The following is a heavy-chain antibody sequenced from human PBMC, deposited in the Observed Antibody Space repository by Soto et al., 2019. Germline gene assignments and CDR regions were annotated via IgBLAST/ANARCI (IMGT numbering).Heavy chain of an antibody. D-gene: IGHD5-12*01. CDR3: ARHHGPTTSENWFDP. J-gene: IGHJ5*02. Sequence: GASVKVSCKASGGTFSSYAISWVRQAPGQGLEWMGWISTYSGDTKYAQKFQGRVTMTTDTSTTTAYLELRSLRSDDTAVYYCARHHGPTTSENWFDPWGQGTLVTVSS. CDR1: GGTFSSYA. CDR2: ISTYSGDT. V-gene: IGHV1-18*01.